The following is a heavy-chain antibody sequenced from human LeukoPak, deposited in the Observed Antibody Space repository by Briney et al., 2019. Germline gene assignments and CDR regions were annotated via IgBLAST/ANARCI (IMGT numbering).Heavy chain of an antibody. CDR3: ARDDYNRL. Sequence: GGSLRLSCAAAGITSSDSWMHWVRQAPGKGLVWVSRSDGSSTTYADSVKGRFTMSRDNAKNTLYLQMNSVRAEDTAVYYCARDDYNRLWGQGTLVTVSS. V-gene: IGHV3-74*01. D-gene: IGHD4-11*01. CDR1: GITSSDSW. CDR2: SDGSST. J-gene: IGHJ4*02.